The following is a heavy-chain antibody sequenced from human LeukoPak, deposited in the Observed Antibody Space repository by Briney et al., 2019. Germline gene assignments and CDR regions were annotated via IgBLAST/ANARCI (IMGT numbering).Heavy chain of an antibody. CDR2: ISAYNGNT. V-gene: IGHV1-18*01. CDR1: GYTFTSYG. Sequence: GASVKVSCKASGYTFTSYGISWVRQAPGQGLEWMGWISAYNGNTNYAQKLQGRVTMTTDTSTSAAYMELRSLRSDDTAVYYCARVITMREKSIAARYYYYYYMDVWGKGTTVTVSS. D-gene: IGHD6-6*01. J-gene: IGHJ6*03. CDR3: ARVITMREKSIAARYYYYYYMDV.